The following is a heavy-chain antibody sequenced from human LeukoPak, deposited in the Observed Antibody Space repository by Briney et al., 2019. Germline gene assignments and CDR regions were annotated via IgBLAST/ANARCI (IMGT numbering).Heavy chain of an antibody. D-gene: IGHD6-19*01. CDR3: ARPHSSGWYRMPATGDWFDP. J-gene: IGHJ5*02. CDR1: GYTFTSYG. V-gene: IGHV1-18*01. CDR2: ISAYNGNT. Sequence: ASVKVSCKASGYTFTSYGISWVRQAPGQGLEWMGWISAYNGNTNYAQKLQGRVTMTTDTFTSTAYMELRSLRSDDTAVYYCARPHSSGWYRMPATGDWFDPWGQGTLVTVSS.